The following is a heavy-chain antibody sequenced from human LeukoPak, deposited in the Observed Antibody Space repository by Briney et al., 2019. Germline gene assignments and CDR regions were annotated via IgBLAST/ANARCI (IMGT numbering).Heavy chain of an antibody. V-gene: IGHV3-13*04. J-gene: IGHJ4*02. D-gene: IGHD2-2*01. Sequence: GESLRLSCAASGFTSSAYDMHWVRQITGGGLEWVSTSGTVGDTFYSDSVKGRFTISRENAKNSVHLQMNSLQVEDSAIYFCVRAAMPYIINGRRFDYWGQGTLVTVSS. CDR3: VRAAMPYIINGRRFDY. CDR2: SGTVGDT. CDR1: GFTSSAYD.